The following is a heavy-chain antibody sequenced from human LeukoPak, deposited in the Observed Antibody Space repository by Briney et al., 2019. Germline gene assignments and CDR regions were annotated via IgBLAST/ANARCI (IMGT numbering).Heavy chain of an antibody. CDR3: ASSLRTGYSSQGAFDI. D-gene: IGHD6-13*01. CDR2: INPSGGST. J-gene: IGHJ3*02. CDR1: GYTFTRYY. V-gene: IGHV1-46*01. Sequence: ASVKVSFKASGYTFTRYYMHWVRPAPGQGLEWMGIINPSGGSTSYAQKFQGRVTMTTDTSTSTVYMELTSLRSEDTAVYYCASSLRTGYSSQGAFDIWGQGTMVSVSS.